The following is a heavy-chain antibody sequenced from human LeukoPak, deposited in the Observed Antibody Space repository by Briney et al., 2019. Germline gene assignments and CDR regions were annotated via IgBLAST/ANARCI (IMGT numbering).Heavy chain of an antibody. D-gene: IGHD6-13*01. J-gene: IGHJ4*02. CDR3: AHSWQQPSLTSDY. CDR1: GGSISSYYW. CDR2: IYWNDDK. Sequence: TLSLTCTVSGGSISSYYWSWIRQPPGKALEWLALIYWNDDKRYSPSLKSRLTITKDTSKNQVVLTMTNMDPVDTATYYCAHSWQQPSLTSDYWGQGTLVTVSS. V-gene: IGHV2-5*01.